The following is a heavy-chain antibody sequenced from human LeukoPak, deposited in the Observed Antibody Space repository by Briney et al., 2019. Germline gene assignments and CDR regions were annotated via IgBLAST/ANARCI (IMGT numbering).Heavy chain of an antibody. J-gene: IGHJ3*02. CDR3: AKRGYSDYDLRAFDI. D-gene: IGHD5-12*01. CDR1: GFTFGNYN. V-gene: IGHV3-21*01. CDR2: ISSSSDYI. Sequence: GGSPRLSCAASGFTFGNYNMDWVRQAPGKGLEWVSFISSSSDYISYADSVKGRFTISRDNAKNSLYPQMNSLRAEDTAVYYCAKRGYSDYDLRAFDIWGQGTMVTVSS.